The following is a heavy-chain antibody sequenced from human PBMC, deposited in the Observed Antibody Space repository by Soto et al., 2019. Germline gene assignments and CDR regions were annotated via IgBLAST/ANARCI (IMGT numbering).Heavy chain of an antibody. D-gene: IGHD5-18*01. CDR2: IYYSGST. V-gene: IGHV4-31*03. J-gene: IGHJ4*02. CDR3: AIRRRGYYDYFDY. CDR1: GGSISSGGYY. Sequence: TLSLTCTVSGGSISSGGYYWSWIRQHPGKGLEWIGYIYYSGSTYYNPSLKSRVTISVDTSKNQFSLKLSSVTAADTAVYYCAIRRRGYYDYFDYWGQGTLVTVPQ.